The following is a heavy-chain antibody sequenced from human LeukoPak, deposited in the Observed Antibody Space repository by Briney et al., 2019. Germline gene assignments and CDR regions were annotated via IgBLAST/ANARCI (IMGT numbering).Heavy chain of an antibody. D-gene: IGHD6-19*01. CDR1: EFTFSNYD. J-gene: IGHJ5*02. V-gene: IGHV3-33*01. Sequence: GGSLRLSCAASEFTFSNYDMHWVRQAPGKGLEWVAVIWYDGSNKYYADSVKGRFTISRDNSKNTLYLQKNSLRAEDTAVYYCARGIAVAGTFWFDQWGQGTLVTVSS. CDR2: IWYDGSNK. CDR3: ARGIAVAGTFWFDQ.